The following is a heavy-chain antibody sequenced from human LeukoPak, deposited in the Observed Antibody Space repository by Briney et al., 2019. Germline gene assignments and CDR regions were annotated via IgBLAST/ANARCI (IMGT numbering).Heavy chain of an antibody. V-gene: IGHV3-21*01. J-gene: IGHJ6*03. Sequence: PGGSLRLSCAASGFTFSSYSMNWVRQAPGKGLEWVSSISSSSSYIYYADSVKGRFTISRDNAKNSLYLQMNSLRAEDTAVYYCARDLVAVADTYYYYMDVWGKGTTVTVSS. CDR1: GFTFSSYS. CDR3: ARDLVAVADTYYYYMDV. CDR2: ISSSSSYI. D-gene: IGHD6-19*01.